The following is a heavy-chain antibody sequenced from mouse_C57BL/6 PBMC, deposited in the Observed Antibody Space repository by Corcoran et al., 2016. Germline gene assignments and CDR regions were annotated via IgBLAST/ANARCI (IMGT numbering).Heavy chain of an antibody. CDR2: IYWDDDK. CDR1: GVSLSTSGMG. Sequence: QVTLKESYPGILHSSQTLSLTCSFSGVSLSTSGMGVSCILHPSGKGLEWLAHIYWDDDKRYNPSLKSRLTISKDTSRNQVFLKITSVDTADTATYYCARSYDYGTWFAYWGQGTLVTVSA. CDR3: ARSYDYGTWFAY. J-gene: IGHJ3*01. D-gene: IGHD2-4*01. V-gene: IGHV8-12*01.